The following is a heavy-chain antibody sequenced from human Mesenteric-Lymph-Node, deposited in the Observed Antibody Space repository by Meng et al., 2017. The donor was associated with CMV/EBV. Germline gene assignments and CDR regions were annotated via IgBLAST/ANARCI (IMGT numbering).Heavy chain of an antibody. Sequence: GESLKISCAASGFTFSSYSMNWVRQAPGKGLEWVSYISSSSSTIYYADSVKGRFTISRDNAKNSLYLQMNSLRAEDTAVYYCARDWGDGVVTLYYFDYWGQGTLVTVSP. V-gene: IGHV3-48*04. CDR1: GFTFSSYS. D-gene: IGHD3-3*01. J-gene: IGHJ4*02. CDR2: ISSSSSTI. CDR3: ARDWGDGVVTLYYFDY.